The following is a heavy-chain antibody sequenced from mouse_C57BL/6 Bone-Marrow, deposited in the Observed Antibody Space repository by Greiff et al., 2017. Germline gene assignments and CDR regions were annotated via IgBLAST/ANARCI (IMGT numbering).Heavy chain of an antibody. CDR3: ARDYYGSSYWYFDV. D-gene: IGHD1-1*01. CDR1: GYTFTSYW. CDR2: IDPNSGGT. V-gene: IGHV1-72*01. J-gene: IGHJ1*03. Sequence: VQLQQPGAELVKPGASVKLSCKASGYTFTSYWMHWVKQRPGRGLEWIGRIDPNSGGTKYNEKFKSKATLTVDKPSSTAYMQLRSLTSEDSAVYACARDYYGSSYWYFDVWGTGTTVTVSS.